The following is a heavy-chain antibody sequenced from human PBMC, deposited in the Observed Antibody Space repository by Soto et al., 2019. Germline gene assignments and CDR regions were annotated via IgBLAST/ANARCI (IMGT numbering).Heavy chain of an antibody. V-gene: IGHV4-34*01. Sequence: QVQLQQWGAGLLKPSETLSLTCAVYGGSFSGYYWSWIRQPPGKGLEWIGEINHSGSTNYNPSLKSRVTISVDTSKNQFSLKLSSVTAADTAVYYCARGPTTTYYEGSGYYYFDSWGQGTLVTVSS. J-gene: IGHJ4*02. D-gene: IGHD3-22*01. CDR2: INHSGST. CDR1: GGSFSGYY. CDR3: ARGPTTTYYEGSGYYYFDS.